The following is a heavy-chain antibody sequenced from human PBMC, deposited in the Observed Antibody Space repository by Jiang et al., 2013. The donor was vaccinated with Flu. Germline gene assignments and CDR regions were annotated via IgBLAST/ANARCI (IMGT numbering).Heavy chain of an antibody. CDR3: ARDTRDFWSGYYKENWFDP. CDR1: GYSISSGYY. D-gene: IGHD3-3*01. J-gene: IGHJ5*02. Sequence: LLKPSETLSLTCTVSGYSISSGYYWGWIRQPPGKGLEWIGSIYHSGSTYYNPSLKSRVTISVDTSKNQFSLKLSSVTAADTAVYYCARDTRDFWSGYYKENWFDPWGQGTLVTVSS. CDR2: IYHSGST. V-gene: IGHV4-38-2*02.